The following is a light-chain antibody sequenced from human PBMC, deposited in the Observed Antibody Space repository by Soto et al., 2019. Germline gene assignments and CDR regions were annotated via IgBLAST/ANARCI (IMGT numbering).Light chain of an antibody. CDR3: MQATQPLLT. CDR1: QSLLHSDGKTY. Sequence: DIVMTQAPLSLSVTPGQPASISCKSSQSLLHSDGKTYLSWYLQKPGQPPQLLMYEVSIRFSGVPDRFRGSGSVTDFTLSISRMEAADVGIYYCMQATQPLLTFGGGTKVDIK. V-gene: IGKV2-29*03. CDR2: EVS. J-gene: IGKJ4*01.